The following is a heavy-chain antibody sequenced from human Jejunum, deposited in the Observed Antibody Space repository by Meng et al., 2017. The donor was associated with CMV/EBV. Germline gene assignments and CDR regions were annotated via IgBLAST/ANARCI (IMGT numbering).Heavy chain of an antibody. V-gene: IGHV4-30-4*08. D-gene: IGHD5-24*01. CDR3: ARDKAGYKNCDS. CDR2: IYHKGHT. Sequence: QWQRQESGPGLVEPSQTLSLTCTVSGGSIASDDYWWSWIRQPPGKGLEWIGYIYHKGHTYYNPSLRSRISISVDTSKNQFSLRLNSVTAADTAVYYCARDKAGYKNCDSWGQGTLVTVSS. CDR1: GGSIASDDYW. J-gene: IGHJ5*01.